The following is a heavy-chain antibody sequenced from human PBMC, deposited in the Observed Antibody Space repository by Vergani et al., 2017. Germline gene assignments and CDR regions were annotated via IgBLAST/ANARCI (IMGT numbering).Heavy chain of an antibody. D-gene: IGHD5-12*01. V-gene: IGHV3-23*01. CDR3: AKDGAYSGYETH. Sequence: EVQLLESGGGLVQPGGSLRLSCAVSGFTFSSYAMTWVRQAPGTGLDWVSIISGIGVSTYYADSVKGRFTISRDNSKITLYLQMNSLRAEDTAVYYCAKDGAYSGYETHWGQGTLVTVSS. CDR2: ISGIGVST. CDR1: GFTFSSYA. J-gene: IGHJ4*02.